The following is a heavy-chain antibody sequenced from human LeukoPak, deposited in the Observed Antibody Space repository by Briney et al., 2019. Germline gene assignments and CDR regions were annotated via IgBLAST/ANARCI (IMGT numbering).Heavy chain of an antibody. CDR3: ARISMVRGAGGFDY. CDR1: GGSFSGYY. CDR2: IYHNGST. V-gene: IGHV4-30-2*01. Sequence: PSETLSLTCAVYGGSFSGYYWSWIRQPPGKGLEWIGYIYHNGSTYYNPSLKSRVTISVDRSKNQFSLKLSSVTAADTAVYYCARISMVRGAGGFDYWGQGTLVTVSS. J-gene: IGHJ4*02. D-gene: IGHD3-10*01.